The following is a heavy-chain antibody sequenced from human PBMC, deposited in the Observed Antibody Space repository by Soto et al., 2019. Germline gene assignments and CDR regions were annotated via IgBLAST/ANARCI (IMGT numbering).Heavy chain of an antibody. D-gene: IGHD3-3*01. Sequence: SETLSLTCAVSGYSISSGYYWGWIRQPPGKGLEWIGSIYHSGSTYYNPSLKSRVTISVDTSKNQFSLKLSSVTAADTAVYYCARDRLSTIFGVVIINWFDPWGQGTLVTV. V-gene: IGHV4-38-2*02. CDR1: GYSISSGYY. CDR3: ARDRLSTIFGVVIINWFDP. J-gene: IGHJ5*02. CDR2: IYHSGST.